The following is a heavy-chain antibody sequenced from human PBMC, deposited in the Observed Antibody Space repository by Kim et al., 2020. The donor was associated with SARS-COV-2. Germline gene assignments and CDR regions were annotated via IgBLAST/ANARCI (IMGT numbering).Heavy chain of an antibody. Sequence: GGSLRLSCAASGFTFSDYAMTWVRQAPGKGLEWVSGISGSGGTMYHADSVKGRFTISRDNSKNTLFLQMNSLRAEDTAVYYCAAKTPQYRDHWGQGTLVTVSS. V-gene: IGHV3-23*01. CDR1: GFTFSDYA. CDR2: ISGSGGTM. CDR3: AAKTPQYRDH. D-gene: IGHD3-16*02. J-gene: IGHJ4*02.